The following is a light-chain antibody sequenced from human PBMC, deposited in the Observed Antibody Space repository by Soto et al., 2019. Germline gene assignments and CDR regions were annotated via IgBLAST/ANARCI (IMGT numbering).Light chain of an antibody. CDR1: QSVSYN. Sequence: EIVMTQSPATLSVSPGEIATLSCRASQSVSYNLAWYQQKPGQGPRLLIYGAFTRATGIPARFSGIGSGTDFTLTISSLQSEDFAVYSCQQYKNWPPLTFGGGTKVEIK. CDR2: GAF. CDR3: QQYKNWPPLT. V-gene: IGKV3-15*01. J-gene: IGKJ4*01.